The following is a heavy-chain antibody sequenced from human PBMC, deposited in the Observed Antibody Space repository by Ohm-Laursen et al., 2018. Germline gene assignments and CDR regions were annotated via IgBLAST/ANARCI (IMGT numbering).Heavy chain of an antibody. D-gene: IGHD6-19*01. V-gene: IGHV3-7*01. CDR2: IKQDGSEK. Sequence: SLRLSCAASGFTFSSYWMGWVRQAPGKGLEWVASIKQDGSEKNYVASVKGRFTISRDSAKNSLYLQMDSLRVEDTAVYYCAKGAYSSGGPAPFDYWGQGTLVTVSS. J-gene: IGHJ4*02. CDR3: AKGAYSSGGPAPFDY. CDR1: GFTFSSYW.